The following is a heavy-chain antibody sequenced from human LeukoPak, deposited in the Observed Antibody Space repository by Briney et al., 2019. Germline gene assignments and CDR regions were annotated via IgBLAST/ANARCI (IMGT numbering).Heavy chain of an antibody. J-gene: IGHJ4*02. Sequence: SGPTLVKPTQTPTLTCTFSGFSLSTSGVGVGWIRQPPGKALEWLAFNYWNDDKRYSPSLKSRLTITKDTSKNQVVLTMTNMDPVDTATYYCAHSIYDSSGYYYFDYWGQGTLVTVSS. D-gene: IGHD3-22*01. V-gene: IGHV2-5*01. CDR1: GFSLSTSGVG. CDR3: AHSIYDSSGYYYFDY. CDR2: NYWNDDK.